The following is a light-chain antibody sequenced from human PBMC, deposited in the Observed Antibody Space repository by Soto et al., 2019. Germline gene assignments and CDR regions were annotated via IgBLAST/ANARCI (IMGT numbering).Light chain of an antibody. V-gene: IGLV2-14*01. CDR1: SSDLGGYNY. J-gene: IGLJ2*01. CDR2: DVS. Sequence: QSVLTQPASVSGSPGQSITISCTGTSSDLGGYNYVSWYQQHPGKAPKLMIYDVSNRPSGVSNRFSGSKSGNTASLTISGLQAEDEADYYCSSYTSSITVVFGGGTKLTVL. CDR3: SSYTSSITVV.